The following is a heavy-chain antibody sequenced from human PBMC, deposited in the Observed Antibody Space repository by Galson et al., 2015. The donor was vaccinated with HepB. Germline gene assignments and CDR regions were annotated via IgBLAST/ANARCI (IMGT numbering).Heavy chain of an antibody. V-gene: IGHV3-48*01. D-gene: IGHD2-21*02. J-gene: IGHJ3*02. CDR2: ISSSSNAI. CDR3: ASSCGGDCYRGREAFDI. CDR1: GFTFRDYS. Sequence: SLRLSCAASGFTFRDYSMNWVRQAPGKGLEWLSYISSSSNAIYYSDSVKGRFTISRDNAKNSLFLQMNSLRGEDTAFYYCASSCGGDCYRGREAFDIWGRGTMVTVSS.